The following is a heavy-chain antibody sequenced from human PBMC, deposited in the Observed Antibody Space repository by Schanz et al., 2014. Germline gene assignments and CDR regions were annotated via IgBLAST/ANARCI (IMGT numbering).Heavy chain of an antibody. CDR1: GYTFTGYY. Sequence: QVQLLQSEAEVKKPGASVKVSCKASGYTFTGYYMHWVRQAPGQGLEWMGRINPNSGGTNYAQKFQGRVTMTRDTSISTAYMELSSLRSDDTAVYYCARELRLEYYFDYWGQGTQVTVSS. D-gene: IGHD4-17*01. V-gene: IGHV1-2*02. CDR3: ARELRLEYYFDY. J-gene: IGHJ4*02. CDR2: INPNSGGT.